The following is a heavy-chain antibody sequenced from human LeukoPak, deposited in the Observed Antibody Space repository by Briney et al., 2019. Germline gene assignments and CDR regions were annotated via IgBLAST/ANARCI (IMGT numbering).Heavy chain of an antibody. CDR3: ARSPQRGTLFFDY. Sequence: AETLSLTCTVSGGSISSYYCTWIRQPPGKGLEWIGYIYYSGNTKYNPSLKSRGNISVDASKNQFSLKLSSVTTADTAVYYCARSPQRGTLFFDYWGQGTLVTVSS. J-gene: IGHJ4*02. CDR2: IYYSGNT. CDR1: GGSISSYY. D-gene: IGHD6-25*01. V-gene: IGHV4-59*01.